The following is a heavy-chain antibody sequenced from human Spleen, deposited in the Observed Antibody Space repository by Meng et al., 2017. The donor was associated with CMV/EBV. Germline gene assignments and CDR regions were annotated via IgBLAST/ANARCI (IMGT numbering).Heavy chain of an antibody. J-gene: IGHJ3*02. Sequence: GESLKISCKGSGYSFSNSWIGWVRQMPGKGLEWMGIIYPGDSDTSYSPSFQGQVTISADKSISTAYLQWRSLKASDTAMYYCARLGIRIVVVPAAGAFDIWGQGTMVTVSS. CDR2: IYPGDSDT. CDR3: ARLGIRIVVVPAAGAFDI. V-gene: IGHV5-51*01. CDR1: GYSFSNSW. D-gene: IGHD2-2*01.